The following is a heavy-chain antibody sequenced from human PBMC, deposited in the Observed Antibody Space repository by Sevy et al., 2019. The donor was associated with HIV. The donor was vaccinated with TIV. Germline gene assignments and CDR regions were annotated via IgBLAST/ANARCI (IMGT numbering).Heavy chain of an antibody. CDR2: INYTGNT. CDR1: GESFSDYY. J-gene: IGHJ4*02. V-gene: IGHV4-34*01. Sequence: SETLSLTCGVSGESFSDYYWSWIRQPPRKGLEWIGEINYTGNTNDNPSLESRVRLSIDTSRKQFSLRLSSLTAADTAVYYCARVRRMGNQLWKADYWGQGTLVTVSS. CDR3: ARVRRMGNQLWKADY. D-gene: IGHD3-10*01.